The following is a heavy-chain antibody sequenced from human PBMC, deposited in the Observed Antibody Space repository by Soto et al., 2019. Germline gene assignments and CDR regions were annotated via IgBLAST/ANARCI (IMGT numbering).Heavy chain of an antibody. CDR3: SRGLSGYETMPYYFDS. D-gene: IGHD3-9*01. CDR2: INPNSGGT. J-gene: IGHJ4*02. Sequence: ASVKVSCKASGYTFSGYYMHWVRQAPGQGLEWMGWINPNSGGTNYAQKFQGRVTMTRDTSISTAYMELSRLRPEDTAVYFCSRGLSGYETMPYYFDSWGQGTLVTVSS. CDR1: GYTFSGYY. V-gene: IGHV1-2*02.